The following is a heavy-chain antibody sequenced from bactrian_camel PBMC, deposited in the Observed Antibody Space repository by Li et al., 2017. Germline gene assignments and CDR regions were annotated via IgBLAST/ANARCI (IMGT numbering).Heavy chain of an antibody. D-gene: IGHD3*01. Sequence: HVQLVESGGGSVQAGGSLRLSCVGDAYTYDWRSMAWFRQAPGKEREGVAVIYRAGGNTVYAPSVKGRFTISQDNAKNTLYLQMDNLKPEDTAMYYCAIGLHLEVMGSWADADFEYWGQGTQVTVS. J-gene: IGHJ6*01. V-gene: IGHV3S55*01. CDR1: AYTYDWRS. CDR3: AIGLHLEVMGSWADADFEY. CDR2: IYRAGGNT.